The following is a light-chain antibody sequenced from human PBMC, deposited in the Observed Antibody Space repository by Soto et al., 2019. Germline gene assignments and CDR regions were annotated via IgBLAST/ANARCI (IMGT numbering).Light chain of an antibody. CDR2: EVS. V-gene: IGLV2-14*01. J-gene: IGLJ1*01. CDR3: SSYTTTSSPGV. Sequence: QSALTQPASVSGSPGQSITISCTGTSSDVGAYNYVSWYQHHPGKAPKVMIFEVSNRPSGVSNRFSGSKSGNTASLTISGLQAEDEADYYCSSYTTTSSPGVFGTGTKLTVL. CDR1: SSDVGAYNY.